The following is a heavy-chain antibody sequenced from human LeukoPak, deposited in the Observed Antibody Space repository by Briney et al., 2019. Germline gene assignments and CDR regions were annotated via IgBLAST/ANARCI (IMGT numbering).Heavy chain of an antibody. Sequence: PSETLSLTCAVYGGSFSGYYWSWISQLPGKGLEWIGEINHSGSTNYNPSLKSRVTISVDTSKNQFSLRLSSVTAADTAVYYCARGLGSSLRGAFDIWGQGTMVTVSS. CDR1: GGSFSGYY. V-gene: IGHV4-34*01. CDR2: INHSGST. CDR3: ARGLGSSLRGAFDI. D-gene: IGHD6-6*01. J-gene: IGHJ3*02.